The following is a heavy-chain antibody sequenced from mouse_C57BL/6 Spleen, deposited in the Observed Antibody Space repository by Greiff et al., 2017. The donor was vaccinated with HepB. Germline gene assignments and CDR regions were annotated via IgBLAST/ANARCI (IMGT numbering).Heavy chain of an antibody. J-gene: IGHJ1*03. CDR1: GYTFTDYE. D-gene: IGHD1-1*01. CDR2: IDPETGGT. Sequence: VQLQQSGAELVRPGASVTLSCKASGYTFTDYEMHWVKQTPVHGLEWIGAIDPETGGTAYNQKFKGKAILTAAKSSSTAYMELRSLTSEDSAVYYCTRDCGSSYGTDWYFDVWGTGTTVTVAS. V-gene: IGHV1-15*01. CDR3: TRDCGSSYGTDWYFDV.